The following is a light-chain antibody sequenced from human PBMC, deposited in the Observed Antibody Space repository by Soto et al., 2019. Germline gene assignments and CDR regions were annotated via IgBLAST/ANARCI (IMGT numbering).Light chain of an antibody. CDR1: SSDVGGYKY. V-gene: IGLV2-8*01. Sequence: QSALTQPPSASGSPGQSVTISCTGTSSDVGGYKYVSWYQQYPGKAPKLMIYAVSKRPSGVPDRFSGSKSGNTASLTVSGLQAEDEADYYCSSYVGATTRVFGTGTKVTVL. CDR2: AVS. CDR3: SSYVGATTRV. J-gene: IGLJ1*01.